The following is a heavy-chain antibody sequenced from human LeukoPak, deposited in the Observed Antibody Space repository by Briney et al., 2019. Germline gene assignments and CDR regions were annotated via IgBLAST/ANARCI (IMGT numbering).Heavy chain of an antibody. J-gene: IGHJ6*03. V-gene: IGHV3-13*01. Sequence: GGSLRLFCAASGFTFSTYDMHWVRQVSGKGLEWVSSIGTIGDTFYPGSVKGRFTISRENAKNSLYLQMNGLRAGDTAVYYCARATVIGNAPVPGYMDVWGKGTTVTVSS. D-gene: IGHD2-21*01. CDR1: GFTFSTYD. CDR2: IGTIGDT. CDR3: ARATVIGNAPVPGYMDV.